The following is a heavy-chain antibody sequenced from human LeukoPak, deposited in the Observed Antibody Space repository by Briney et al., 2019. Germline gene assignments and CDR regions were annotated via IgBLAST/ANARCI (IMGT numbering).Heavy chain of an antibody. V-gene: IGHV1-2*06. J-gene: IGHJ4*02. CDR3: AVQYCSGGSCYLR. CDR1: GYTFTGYY. CDR2: INPNSGGT. Sequence: ASVKASCKASGYTFTGYYMHWVRQAPGQGLEWMGRINPNSGGTNYAQKFQGRVTMTRDTSISTAYMELSKLRSDDTAVYYCAVQYCSGGSCYLRWGQGTLVTVSS. D-gene: IGHD2-15*01.